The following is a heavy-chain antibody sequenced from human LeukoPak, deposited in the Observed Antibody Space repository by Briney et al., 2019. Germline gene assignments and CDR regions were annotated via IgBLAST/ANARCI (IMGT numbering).Heavy chain of an antibody. J-gene: IGHJ4*02. CDR3: ARAGPVGYCSSTSCYGFDY. D-gene: IGHD2-2*01. CDR2: IYYSGST. V-gene: IGHV4-59*01. Sequence: SSETLSLTCTVSGCSISSYYWSWIRQPPGKGLEWIAYIYYSGSTNYNPSLKSRVTISVDTSKNQFSLKLSSVTAADTAVYYCARAGPVGYCSSTSCYGFDYWGQGTLVTVSS. CDR1: GCSISSYY.